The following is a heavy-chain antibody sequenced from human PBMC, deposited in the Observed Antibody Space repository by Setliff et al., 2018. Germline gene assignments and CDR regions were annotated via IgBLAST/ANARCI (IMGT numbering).Heavy chain of an antibody. V-gene: IGHV3-66*01. J-gene: IGHJ6*02. CDR2: IYTGGST. CDR1: GFTVSSYY. Sequence: GGSLRLSCAASGFTVSSYYMTWVRQAPGKGLEWVSVIYTGGSTYYADSVKGRFTISRDDSNNTLYLQMKSLRAEDTAVYYCAGCGYGQYYAMDVWGQGTTVTVTS. D-gene: IGHD5-12*01. CDR3: AGCGYGQYYAMDV.